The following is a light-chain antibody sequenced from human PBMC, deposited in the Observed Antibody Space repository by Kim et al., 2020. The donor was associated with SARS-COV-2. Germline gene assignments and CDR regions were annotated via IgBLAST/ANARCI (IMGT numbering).Light chain of an antibody. J-gene: IGLJ3*02. Sequence: NFMLTQPHSVSESPGKTVTISCTRSSGSIASNYVQWYQQRPGSAPTTVIYEDNQRPSGVPDRFSGSIDSSSNSASLTISGLKTEDEADYYCQSYDSSNRVCCVGTQLTVL. CDR1: SGSIASNY. CDR3: QSYDSSNRV. V-gene: IGLV6-57*04. CDR2: EDN.